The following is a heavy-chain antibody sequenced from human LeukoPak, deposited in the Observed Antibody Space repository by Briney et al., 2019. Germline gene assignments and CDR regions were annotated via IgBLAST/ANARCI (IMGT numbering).Heavy chain of an antibody. CDR1: GYTLTELS. D-gene: IGHD3-22*01. CDR3: ATTHYYDSSGFNNWFDP. J-gene: IGHJ5*02. CDR2: SGPEDGET. V-gene: IGHV1-24*01. Sequence: ASVKVSCKVSGYTLTELSMHWVRQAPGKGLEWMGGSGPEDGETIYAQKFQGRVTMTEDTSTDTAYMELSSLRSEDTAVYYCATTHYYDSSGFNNWFDPWGQGTLVTVSS.